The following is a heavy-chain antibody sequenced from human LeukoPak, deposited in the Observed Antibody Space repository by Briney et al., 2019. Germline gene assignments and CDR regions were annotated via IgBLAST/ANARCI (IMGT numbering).Heavy chain of an antibody. CDR3: TRDLMDYDVSTGLHHYYMDV. V-gene: IGHV3-74*01. J-gene: IGHJ6*02. CDR2: INGDGRNI. Sequence: GGSLRLSCVASGFTFSSYWMHWVRQDPRKGLVWVSRINGDGRNINYADSVRGRFTISRDNAKNTLYLQVNTLRVEDTAVYYCTRDLMDYDVSTGLHHYYMDVWGQGTTVTVSS. D-gene: IGHD3-9*01. CDR1: GFTFSSYW.